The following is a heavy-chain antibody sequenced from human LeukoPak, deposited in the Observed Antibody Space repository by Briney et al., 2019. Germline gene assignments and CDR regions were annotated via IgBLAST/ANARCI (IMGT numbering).Heavy chain of an antibody. V-gene: IGHV3-30*18. J-gene: IGHJ5*02. D-gene: IGHD3-10*01. CDR1: GFTFSSYV. CDR3: AKDRGRSHYYGSGSYLFDP. CDR2: ISYDGSNK. Sequence: GGSLRLSCAASGFTFSSYVMHWVRQAPGKGLEWVAVISYDGSNKYYADSVKGRFTISRDNSKNTLYLQMNSLRAVDTAVYYCAKDRGRSHYYGSGSYLFDPWGQGTLVTVSS.